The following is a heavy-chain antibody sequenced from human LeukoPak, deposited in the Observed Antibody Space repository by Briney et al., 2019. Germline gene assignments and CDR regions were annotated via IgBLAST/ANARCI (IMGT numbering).Heavy chain of an antibody. CDR3: AGAPNLYGSSTSSDSGWDGPGA. CDR1: GGSFSGYY. V-gene: IGHV4-34*01. CDR2: INHGGST. Sequence: SETLSLTCAVYGGSFSGYYWSWIRQPPGKGLEWIGEINHGGSTNYNPSLKSRVTISVDTSKNQFSLKLSSVTAADTAVYYCAGAPNLYGSSTSSDSGWDGPGAWGPRTLVTVAS. D-gene: IGHD2-2*01. J-gene: IGHJ5*02.